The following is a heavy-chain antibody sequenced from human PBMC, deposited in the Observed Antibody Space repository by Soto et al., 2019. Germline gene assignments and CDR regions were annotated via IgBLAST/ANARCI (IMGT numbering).Heavy chain of an antibody. CDR2: LSASGRT. J-gene: IGHJ2*01. CDR1: GDSIGNFY. V-gene: IGHV4-4*07. Sequence: SETLSLTCAISGDSIGNFYWSWIRQPAGKGLESLGRLSASGRTNYSPSLQSRVTMSLDRSKNRFSLRQTSVSAADTAVYFCARGMGRYFDIWGRGTLVTVSS. CDR3: ARGMGRYFDI. D-gene: IGHD2-8*01.